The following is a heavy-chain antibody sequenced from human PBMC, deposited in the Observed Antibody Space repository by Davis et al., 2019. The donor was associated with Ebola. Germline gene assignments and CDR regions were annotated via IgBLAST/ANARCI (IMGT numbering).Heavy chain of an antibody. J-gene: IGHJ4*02. CDR3: ATYFTIFGVVSDY. CDR2: MNPSAGST. D-gene: IGHD3-3*01. Sequence: AASVKVSCKASGYTFTSYYIHWVRQAPGQGLEWMGIMNPSAGSTSYAQKFQGRVTMTRDTSTSTVYMELSSLRSEDTAVYYCATYFTIFGVVSDYWGQGTLVTVSS. V-gene: IGHV1-46*01. CDR1: GYTFTSYY.